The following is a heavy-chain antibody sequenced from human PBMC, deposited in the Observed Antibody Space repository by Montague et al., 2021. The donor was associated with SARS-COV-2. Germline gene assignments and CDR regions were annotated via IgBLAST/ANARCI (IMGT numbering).Heavy chain of an antibody. J-gene: IGHJ6*02. CDR3: ARHYGVVVPAAIYYYYGMDV. CDR2: VHYTGST. V-gene: IGHV4-59*08. D-gene: IGHD2-2*02. CDR1: GGSISSYY. Sequence: SETLSLTCEVSGGSISSYYWSWIRQSPGKGLEWIGYVHYTGSTKYNPSLKTRVTLSLDTPKNQFPLKLSSVTAADTAVYYCARHYGVVVPAAIYYYYGMDVWGQGTTVTVSS.